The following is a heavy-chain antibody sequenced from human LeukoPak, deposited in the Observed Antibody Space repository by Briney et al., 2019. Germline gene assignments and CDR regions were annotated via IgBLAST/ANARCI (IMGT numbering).Heavy chain of an antibody. CDR2: VYPATSDT. J-gene: IGHJ4*02. CDR1: GYSFPNYW. D-gene: IGHD5-18*01. CDR3: ARPKTLGGYNYEFEF. Sequence: GESLKISCKGSGYSFPNYWIGWVRQMPGKGLEWIGIVYPATSDTTYSPSFQGQVTISADKSSSTAYLQWSSLKASDTAIYCARPKTLGGYNYEFEFWGQGTLVTVSS. V-gene: IGHV5-51*01.